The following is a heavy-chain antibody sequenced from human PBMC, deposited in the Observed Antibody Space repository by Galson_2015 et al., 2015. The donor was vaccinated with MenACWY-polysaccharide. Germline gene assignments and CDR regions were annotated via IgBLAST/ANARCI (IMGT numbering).Heavy chain of an antibody. J-gene: IGHJ3*01. CDR2: MWPDESDI. V-gene: IGHV5-51*01. CDR1: GYNFKTHW. Sequence: QSGAEVKKPGDSLKISCKGSGYNFKTHWIAWLRQMPGKGLEWMAIMWPDESDIRYRPSLQGQFTISADASVNTAYLQWSSLSASDTAIYYCARGPSSGYYFLGSDVWGQGTRVIVSS. CDR3: ARGPSSGYYFLGSDV. D-gene: IGHD3-22*01.